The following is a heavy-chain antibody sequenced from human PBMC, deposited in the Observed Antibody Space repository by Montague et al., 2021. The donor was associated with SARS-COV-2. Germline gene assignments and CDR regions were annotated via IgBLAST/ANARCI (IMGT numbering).Heavy chain of an antibody. CDR2: IRLPGGT. V-gene: IGHV4-34*01. CDR3: ARAGSQRFFEF. Sequence: SETLSLTCAVTSGSLRNYYWSWIRQPPGKGLEWIGKIRLPGGTXXXPSLKGRVTISLDTSNNHVSLNLNSVTTADTAVYFCARAGSQRFFEFWGRGTLVTVSS. D-gene: IGHD1-1*01. J-gene: IGHJ2*01. CDR1: SGSLRNYY.